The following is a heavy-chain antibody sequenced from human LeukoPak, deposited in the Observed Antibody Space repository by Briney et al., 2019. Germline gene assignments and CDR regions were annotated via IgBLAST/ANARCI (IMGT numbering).Heavy chain of an antibody. V-gene: IGHV2-5*02. D-gene: IGHD3-9*01. CDR2: IYWDDDK. Sequence: VSGPTLVNPTQTLTLTCTFSGFSLSTSGVGVGWIRQPPGKALEWLALIYWDDDKRYSPSLKSRLTITKDTSKNQVVLTMTNMDPVDTATYFRAQKGIRYFDWLSNSYYFDYWGQGTLVTVSS. J-gene: IGHJ4*02. CDR1: GFSLSTSGVG. CDR3: AQKGIRYFDWLSNSYYFDY.